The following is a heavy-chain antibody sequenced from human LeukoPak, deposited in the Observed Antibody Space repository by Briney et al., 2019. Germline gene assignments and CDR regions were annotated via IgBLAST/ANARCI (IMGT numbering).Heavy chain of an antibody. CDR1: GFTVSSHY. Sequence: PGGSLRLSCAASGFTVSSHYMSWVRQAPGKGLEWVSVIYSGGTTYYADSVRGRFTISRDNSKNTLYLQMNSLRAEDTAIYYCARVGGFGERWIDPWGQGTLVTVSS. J-gene: IGHJ5*02. V-gene: IGHV3-53*01. D-gene: IGHD3-10*01. CDR3: ARVGGFGERWIDP. CDR2: IYSGGTT.